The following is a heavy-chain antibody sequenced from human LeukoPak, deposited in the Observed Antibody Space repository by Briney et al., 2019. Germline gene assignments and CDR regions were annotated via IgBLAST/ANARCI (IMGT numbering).Heavy chain of an antibody. D-gene: IGHD3-22*01. Sequence: PSETLSLTCTVSGGSISSYYWSWIRQPPGKGLEWIGYIYYSGSTNYNPSLRSRVTISVDTSKNQFSLKLNSVTAADAAVYYCARDTYYYDSSGWEDVFDIWSQGTMVTVPS. CDR3: ARDTYYYDSSGWEDVFDI. J-gene: IGHJ3*02. CDR2: IYYSGST. CDR1: GGSISSYY. V-gene: IGHV4-59*12.